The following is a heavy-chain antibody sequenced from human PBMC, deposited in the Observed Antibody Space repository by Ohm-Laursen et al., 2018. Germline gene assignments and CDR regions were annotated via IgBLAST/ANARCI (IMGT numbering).Heavy chain of an antibody. D-gene: IGHD3-16*01. J-gene: IGHJ5*02. CDR1: GFTFSNYC. CDR2: VNSDGSST. CDR3: AREQGYGMIDA. Sequence: SLRLSCTASGFTFSNYCMHWVRQAPGKGLVWVSRVNSDGSSTTYADSVKGRLTISRDNARNTLYLQMNSLRAEDTAVYYCAREQGYGMIDAWGQGTLVTVSS. V-gene: IGHV3-74*01.